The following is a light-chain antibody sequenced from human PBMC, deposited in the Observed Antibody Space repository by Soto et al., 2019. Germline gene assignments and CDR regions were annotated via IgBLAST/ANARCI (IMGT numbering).Light chain of an antibody. V-gene: IGLV2-14*01. CDR3: SSYTTRSTRV. CDR1: SSDVGIYNY. J-gene: IGLJ1*01. CDR2: EVT. Sequence: QSALTQPASVSGSPGQSIAISCTGSSSDVGIYNYVSWYQHHPGKVPKLIIYEVTNRPSGVSNRFSGSKSGNTASLTISRLHAEDEADYYCSSYTTRSTRVFGTGTKLTVL.